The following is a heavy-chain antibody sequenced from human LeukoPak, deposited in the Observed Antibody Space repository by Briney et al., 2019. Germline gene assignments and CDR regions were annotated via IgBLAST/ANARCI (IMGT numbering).Heavy chain of an antibody. CDR1: GLTVSSTF. D-gene: IGHD3-10*01. CDR3: ARNTDYYGSGTYGYFDR. J-gene: IGHJ2*01. CDR2: IYRGGTK. Sequence: GGALRLSCAASGLTVSSTFMSWVRQAAGRGLEWVSIIYRGGTKHYPDSVKGRFTISRDNYKNTLYLQMDSLRVGDTAIYYCARNTDYYGSGTYGYFDRWGRGTLVTVSS. V-gene: IGHV3-53*01.